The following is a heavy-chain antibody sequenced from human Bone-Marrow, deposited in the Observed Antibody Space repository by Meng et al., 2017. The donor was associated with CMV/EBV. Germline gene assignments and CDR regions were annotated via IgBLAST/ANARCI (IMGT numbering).Heavy chain of an antibody. D-gene: IGHD2-2*01. CDR3: ARDIAYCSSTSCPPDF. J-gene: IGHJ4*02. CDR1: GGSVSSVSYY. V-gene: IGHV4-61*03. CDR2: IYYSGST. Sequence: GSLRLSCTVSGGSVSSVSYYWSWIRQPPGKGLEWIGYIYYSGSTNYNPSLKSPATISVDTTKNHFSLKLSSVTAADTAVYYCARDIAYCSSTSCPPDFWGQGTLVTVSS.